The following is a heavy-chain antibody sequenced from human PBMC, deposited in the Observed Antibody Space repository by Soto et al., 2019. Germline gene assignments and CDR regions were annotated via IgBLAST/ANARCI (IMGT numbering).Heavy chain of an antibody. CDR3: ARTYYYDSSGYYYRYYYYGMDV. CDR1: GYTFTSYG. D-gene: IGHD3-22*01. CDR2: ISAHNGNT. J-gene: IGHJ6*02. Sequence: QVQLVQSGAEVKKPGASVKVSCKASGYTFTSYGISWVRQAPGQGLEWMGWISAHNGNTNYAQKLQGRVTMTTDTSTSTAYMELRSLRSDDTAVYYCARTYYYDSSGYYYRYYYYGMDVWGQGTTVTVSS. V-gene: IGHV1-18*01.